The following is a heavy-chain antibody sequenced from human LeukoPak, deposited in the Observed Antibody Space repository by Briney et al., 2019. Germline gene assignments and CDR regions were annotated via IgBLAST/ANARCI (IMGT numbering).Heavy chain of an antibody. CDR3: AAEIYGGNSDCCTFDF. CDR1: GFTFSNSA. D-gene: IGHD4-23*01. CDR2: IIVRSGNT. Sequence: GASVKVSCKASGFTFSNSAIQWVRQARGQRLEWMGWIIVRSGNTNSAQRFQDRVTITRDMPTGTAYMELSTLRSEDTAVYYCAAEIYGGNSDCCTFDFWGPGTPVTVSS. V-gene: IGHV1-58*02. J-gene: IGHJ3*01.